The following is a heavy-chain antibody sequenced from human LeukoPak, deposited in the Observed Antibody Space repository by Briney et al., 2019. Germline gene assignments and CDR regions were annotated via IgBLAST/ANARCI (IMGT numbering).Heavy chain of an antibody. CDR1: GGSISSNNW. CDR3: ARDHLANLASRLFDP. Sequence: SETLSLTCVVSGGSISSNNWWSWVRQPPGKGLEWIGEMYHSGSTNYNPSLKSRATISVDKSKNQFSLKLNSVTAADTAVYYCARDHLANLASRLFDPWGQGTLVTVSS. CDR2: MYHSGST. D-gene: IGHD3-3*01. V-gene: IGHV4-4*02. J-gene: IGHJ5*02.